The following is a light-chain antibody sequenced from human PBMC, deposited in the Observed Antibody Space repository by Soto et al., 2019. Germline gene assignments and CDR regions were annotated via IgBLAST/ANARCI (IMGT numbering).Light chain of an antibody. CDR2: DAS. CDR3: QQCDNLPLT. V-gene: IGKV1-33*01. Sequence: DIQMTQSTSYLSAFVGDRVSITCQASRDITYYLNWYQQKPGKAPKLLIYDASNLETVVPSRYSGSGSGTDFTFTISGLQPEDIATYYCQQCDNLPLTCGGGTKVDIK. J-gene: IGKJ4*01. CDR1: RDITYY.